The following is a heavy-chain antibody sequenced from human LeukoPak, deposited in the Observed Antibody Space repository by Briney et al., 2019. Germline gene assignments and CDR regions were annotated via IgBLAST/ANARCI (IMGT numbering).Heavy chain of an antibody. CDR3: ARDLDYYATDQ. CDR1: GFTFSSYS. J-gene: IGHJ4*02. CDR2: ISSSSSTI. V-gene: IGHV3-48*01. D-gene: IGHD3/OR15-3a*01. Sequence: PGGSLRLSCAASGFTFSSYSMNWVRQAPGKGLEWVSYISSSSSTIYYADSVKGRFTISRDNAKNSLYLQMNSLRVDDTAVYYCARDLDYYATDQWGQGTLVTVSS.